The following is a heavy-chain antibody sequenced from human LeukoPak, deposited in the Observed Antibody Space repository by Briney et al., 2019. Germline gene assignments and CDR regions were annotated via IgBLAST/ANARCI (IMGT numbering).Heavy chain of an antibody. CDR1: GGSISSGGYY. Sequence: PSETLSLTCTVSGGSISSGGYYWSWIRQHPGKGLEWIGYIYYSGSTYYDPSLKGRVTISVDTSKNQFSLKLSSVTAADTAVYYCARNNDYGDYGYFDLWGRGTLVTVSS. CDR2: IYYSGST. CDR3: ARNNDYGDYGYFDL. V-gene: IGHV4-31*03. J-gene: IGHJ2*01. D-gene: IGHD4-17*01.